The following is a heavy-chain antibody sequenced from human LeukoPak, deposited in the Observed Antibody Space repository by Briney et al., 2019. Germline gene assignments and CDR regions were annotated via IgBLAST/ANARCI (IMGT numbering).Heavy chain of an antibody. J-gene: IGHJ6*02. CDR3: ARAQRGSGSYSYYYYGMDV. Sequence: ASVKVSCKASGYTFTSYGISWVRQAPGQGLEWRGWISAYNGNTNYAQKLQGRVTMTTDTSTRTAYMELRSLRYDDTAVYYCARAQRGSGSYSYYYYGMDVWGQGTTVTVSS. CDR1: GYTFTSYG. D-gene: IGHD3-10*01. V-gene: IGHV1-18*01. CDR2: ISAYNGNT.